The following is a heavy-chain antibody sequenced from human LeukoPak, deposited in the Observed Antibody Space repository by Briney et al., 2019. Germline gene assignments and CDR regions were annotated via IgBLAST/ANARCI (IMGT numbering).Heavy chain of an antibody. Sequence: ASVKVSCKASGYTFTSYAMNWVRQAPGQGLEWMGYINPDSGGTNYAQEFQGRVTMTRDTSISTAYMELNRLRSDDTAVYYCARGEMITFGGVIVISTFDIWGQGTMVTVS. CDR1: GYTFTSYA. CDR3: ARGEMITFGGVIVISTFDI. D-gene: IGHD3-16*02. CDR2: INPDSGGT. V-gene: IGHV1-2*02. J-gene: IGHJ3*02.